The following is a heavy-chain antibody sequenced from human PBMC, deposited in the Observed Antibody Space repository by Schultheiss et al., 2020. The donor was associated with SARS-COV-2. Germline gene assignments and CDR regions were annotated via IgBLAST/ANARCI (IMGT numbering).Heavy chain of an antibody. D-gene: IGHD6-6*01. V-gene: IGHV3-74*01. J-gene: IGHJ5*02. Sequence: GESLKISCAASGFTFSSYWMHWVRQAPGKGLVWVSRINSDGSSTSYADSVKGRFTISRDNAKNTLYLQMNSLRVEDTAMYYCVRDPEFSNAPWGQGTLVTVSS. CDR1: GFTFSSYW. CDR2: INSDGSST. CDR3: VRDPEFSNAP.